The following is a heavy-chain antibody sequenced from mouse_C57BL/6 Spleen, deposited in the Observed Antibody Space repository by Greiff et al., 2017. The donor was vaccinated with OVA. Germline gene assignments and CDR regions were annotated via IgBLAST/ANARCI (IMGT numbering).Heavy chain of an antibody. V-gene: IGHV5-17*01. D-gene: IGHD3-2*02. CDR3: ARDSSGAWFAY. J-gene: IGHJ3*01. Sequence: EVQRVESGGGLVKPGGSLKLSCAASGFTFSDYGMHWVRQAPEKGLEWVAYISSGSSTIYYADTVKGRFTISRDNAKNTLFLQMTSLRSEDTAMDYCARDSSGAWFAYWGQGTLVTVSA. CDR1: GFTFSDYG. CDR2: ISSGSSTI.